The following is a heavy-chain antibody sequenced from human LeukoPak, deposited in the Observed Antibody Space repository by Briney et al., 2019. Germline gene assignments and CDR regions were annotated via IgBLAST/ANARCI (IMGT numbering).Heavy chain of an antibody. V-gene: IGHV3-30*18. CDR2: ISYDGSNK. CDR1: GFTFSSYG. Sequence: GRSLRLSCAASGFTFSSYGMHWVRQAPGKGLEWVAVISYDGSNKYYADSVKGRFIISRDNSKNTLYLQMNSLRAEDTAVYYCAKDRPSFRYFDYWGQGTLVTVSS. CDR3: AKDRPSFRYFDY. J-gene: IGHJ4*02.